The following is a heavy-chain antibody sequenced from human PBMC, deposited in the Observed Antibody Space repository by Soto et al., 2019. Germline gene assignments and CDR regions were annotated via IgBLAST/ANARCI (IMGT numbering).Heavy chain of an antibody. Sequence: GGTLRLSCAASGFPFSSYGMHWVRQATGKGLDWVAVIWYDGTNKDYADSVKGRFTISRNKSKNALFLQMNNLKVDDTAVYYCASSINWGQGTLVTVSS. CDR2: IWYDGTNK. CDR1: GFPFSSYG. J-gene: IGHJ4*02. V-gene: IGHV3-33*01. CDR3: ASSIN.